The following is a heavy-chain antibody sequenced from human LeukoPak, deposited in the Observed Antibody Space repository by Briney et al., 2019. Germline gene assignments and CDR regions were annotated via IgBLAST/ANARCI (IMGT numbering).Heavy chain of an antibody. D-gene: IGHD3-10*01. J-gene: IGHJ4*02. CDR2: IYTDGST. CDR3: VRGHYINTL. CDR1: GFIVSSSY. Sequence: GGSLRLSCAASGFIVSSSYMSWVRQPPGKGLEWVSGIYTDGSTYYADSVQGRFTISRDNSKNTLYLQMNSLRAEDTSVYYCVRGHYINTLGGQGTLVTVSS. V-gene: IGHV3-66*01.